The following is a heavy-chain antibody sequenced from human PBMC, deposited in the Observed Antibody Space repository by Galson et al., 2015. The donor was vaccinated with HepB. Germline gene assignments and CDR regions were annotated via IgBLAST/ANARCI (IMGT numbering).Heavy chain of an antibody. J-gene: IGHJ2*01. V-gene: IGHV3-30*04. Sequence: SLRLSCAASGFSFNYFPMHWVRQAPGKGLDWVAVISYTGKYTNYAESGMGRFTISRDNSKNALYLQMNSLRLEDTSLYYCVRPRGVGAVYYQNWYFDLWGRGTLVTVSS. CDR2: ISYTGKYT. D-gene: IGHD1-26*01. CDR3: VRPRGVGAVYYQNWYFDL. CDR1: GFSFNYFP.